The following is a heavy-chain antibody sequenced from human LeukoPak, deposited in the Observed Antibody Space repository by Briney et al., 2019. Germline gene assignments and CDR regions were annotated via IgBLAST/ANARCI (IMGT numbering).Heavy chain of an antibody. V-gene: IGHV4-34*01. CDR3: ARGSFSSSSWYRYYFDY. Sequence: SETLSLTCAVYGGSFSGYYWSWIRQPPGKGLEWIGEINHSGSTNYNPSLKSRVTISVDTSKNQFSLKLSSVTAADTAVYYCARGSFSSSSWYRYYFDYWGQGTLVTVSS. CDR2: INHSGST. J-gene: IGHJ4*02. D-gene: IGHD6-13*01. CDR1: GGSFSGYY.